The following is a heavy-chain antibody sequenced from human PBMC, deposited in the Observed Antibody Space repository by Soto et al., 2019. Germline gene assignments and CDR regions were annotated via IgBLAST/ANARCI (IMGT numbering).Heavy chain of an antibody. Sequence: QVQLVESGGGVVQPGRSLRLSCAASGFTFSNYGMHWVRQAPGKGLEWVAMIPHDGGTQYYADSVKGRFTISRDDSSNSLSLQLSSRRADDTAVYFCARGGFARDVRAYLDYWGQGTLVTVSS. D-gene: IGHD1-26*01. V-gene: IGHV3-30*03. CDR2: IPHDGGTQ. CDR1: GFTFSNYG. CDR3: ARGGFARDVRAYLDY. J-gene: IGHJ4*02.